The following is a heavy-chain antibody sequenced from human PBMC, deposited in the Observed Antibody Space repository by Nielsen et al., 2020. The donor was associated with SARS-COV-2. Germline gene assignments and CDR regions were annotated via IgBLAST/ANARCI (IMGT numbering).Heavy chain of an antibody. CDR1: RYTFPSYY. V-gene: IGHV1-46*01. D-gene: IGHD3-3*01. CDR3: ARGFGEHAFDI. CDR2: INPSGGST. J-gene: IGHJ3*02. Sequence: ASVKVSCKASRYTFPSYYMHWVRQAPGQGLEWMGIINPSGGSTSYAQKFQGRVTMTRDTSTSTVYMELSSLRSEDTAVYYCARGFGEHAFDIWGQGTMVTVSS.